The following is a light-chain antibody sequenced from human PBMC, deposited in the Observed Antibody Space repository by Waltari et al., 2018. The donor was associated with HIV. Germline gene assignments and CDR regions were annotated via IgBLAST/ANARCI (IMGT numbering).Light chain of an antibody. J-gene: IGLJ3*02. Sequence: QSVLTQPPSASGTPGQRVTIHCSGSSSNIGSNYVYWYQQLPGTAPKLLIYRNNQRPSGVPDRFSGSKSGTSASLAISGLRSEDEADYYCAAWDNSLSAPVFGGGTKLTVL. CDR3: AAWDNSLSAPV. CDR1: SSNIGSNY. V-gene: IGLV1-47*01. CDR2: RNN.